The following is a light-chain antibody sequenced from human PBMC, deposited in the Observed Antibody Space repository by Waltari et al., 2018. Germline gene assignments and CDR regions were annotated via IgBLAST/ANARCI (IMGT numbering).Light chain of an antibody. J-gene: IGKJ4*01. V-gene: IGKV4-1*01. Sequence: DIVMTQSPDALAVSLGAMAAINLNCSQSVVFNSNNKNYIAWYQKKPGQPHKLLIYGASTRDAGVPDRFSGSGSETDFTLTISSLQPEDVAVYYCQQYHSVPFTFGGGTKVEIQ. CDR3: QQYHSVPFT. CDR1: QSVVFNSNNKNY. CDR2: GAS.